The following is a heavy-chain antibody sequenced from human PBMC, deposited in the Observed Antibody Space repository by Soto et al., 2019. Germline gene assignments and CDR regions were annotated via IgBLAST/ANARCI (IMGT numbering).Heavy chain of an antibody. CDR3: ARDGPYYYDSSGPGV. CDR1: GFTFSSYE. J-gene: IGHJ6*02. CDR2: ISSSGSTI. D-gene: IGHD3-22*01. Sequence: GGSLRLSXAASGFTFSSYEMSWVRQAPGKGLEWVSYISSSGSTIYYTDSVKGRFTISRDNAKNSLYLQMNSLRAEDTAVYYCARDGPYYYDSSGPGVWGQGTTVTVSS. V-gene: IGHV3-48*03.